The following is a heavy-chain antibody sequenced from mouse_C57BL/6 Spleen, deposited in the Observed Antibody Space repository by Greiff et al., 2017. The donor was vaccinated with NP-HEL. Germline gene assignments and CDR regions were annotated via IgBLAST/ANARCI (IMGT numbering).Heavy chain of an antibody. Sequence: DVKLVESGGGLVQPGGSMKLSCVASGFTFSNYWMNWVRQSPEKGLEWVAQIRLKSDNYATHYAESVKGRFTISRDDSKSSVYLQMNNLRAEDTGIYYCTGGYGNPYYYAMDYWGQGTSVTVSS. J-gene: IGHJ4*01. V-gene: IGHV6-3*01. D-gene: IGHD2-1*01. CDR2: IRLKSDNYAT. CDR1: GFTFSNYW. CDR3: TGGYGNPYYYAMDY.